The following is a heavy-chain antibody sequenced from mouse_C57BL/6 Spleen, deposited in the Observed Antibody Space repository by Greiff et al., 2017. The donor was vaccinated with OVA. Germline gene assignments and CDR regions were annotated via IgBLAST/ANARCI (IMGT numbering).Heavy chain of an antibody. CDR2: INPYNGDT. D-gene: IGHD1-1*01. CDR3: ARGGYYYGSSYWYFDV. Sequence: EVQLQQSGPELVKPGDSVKISCKASGYSFTGYFMNWVMQSHGKSLEWIGRINPYNGDTFYNQKFKGKATLTVDKSSSTAHMELRSLTSEDSAVYYGARGGYYYGSSYWYFDVWGTGTTVTVSS. V-gene: IGHV1-20*01. J-gene: IGHJ1*03. CDR1: GYSFTGYF.